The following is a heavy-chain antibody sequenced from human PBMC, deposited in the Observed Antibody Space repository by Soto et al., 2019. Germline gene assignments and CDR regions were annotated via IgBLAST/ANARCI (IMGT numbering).Heavy chain of an antibody. D-gene: IGHD3-22*01. CDR3: ARDRGYYDSSGFPRGMDV. V-gene: IGHV1-18*04. Sequence: ASVKVSCKASGYTFTSYGISWVRQAPGQGLEWMGWISAYNGNTNYAQKLQGRVTMTTDTSTSTAYMELRSLRSDDTAVYYCARDRGYYDSSGFPRGMDVWGQGTTVTVS. CDR2: ISAYNGNT. J-gene: IGHJ6*02. CDR1: GYTFTSYG.